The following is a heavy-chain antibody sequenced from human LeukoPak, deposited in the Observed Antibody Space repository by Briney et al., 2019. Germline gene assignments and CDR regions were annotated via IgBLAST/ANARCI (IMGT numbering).Heavy chain of an antibody. V-gene: IGHV4-39*07. CDR3: ARANIAAAGTLFYYYYYMDV. CDR1: GGSISSSSYY. J-gene: IGHJ6*03. Sequence: SETLSLTCTVSGGSISSSSYYWGWIRQPPGKGLEWIGSIYYSGSTYYNPSLKSRVTISVDTSKNQFSLKLSSVTAADTAVYYCARANIAAAGTLFYYYYYMDVWGKGTTVSISS. D-gene: IGHD6-13*01. CDR2: IYYSGST.